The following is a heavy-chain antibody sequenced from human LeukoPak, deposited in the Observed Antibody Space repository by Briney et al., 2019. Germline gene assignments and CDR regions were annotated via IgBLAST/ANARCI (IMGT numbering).Heavy chain of an antibody. CDR1: GFTFSSYA. Sequence: PGGSLRLSCAASGFTFSSYAMSWVRQAPGKGLEWVSAISGSGGSTYYADSVKGRFTISRDNSKNTLYLQMNSLRAEDTAVYYCAKLRITIFGVVKPRGHTDVWGKGTTVTVSS. CDR3: AKLRITIFGVVKPRGHTDV. J-gene: IGHJ6*03. V-gene: IGHV3-23*01. D-gene: IGHD3-3*01. CDR2: ISGSGGST.